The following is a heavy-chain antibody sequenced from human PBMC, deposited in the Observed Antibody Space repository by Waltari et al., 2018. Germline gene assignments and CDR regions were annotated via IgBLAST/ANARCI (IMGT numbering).Heavy chain of an antibody. V-gene: IGHV4-59*01. CDR3: ARANMMYYSGRFDP. CDR2: IYYSGST. CDR1: GGSISRYY. J-gene: IGHJ5*02. D-gene: IGHD3-10*01. Sequence: QVQLQESGPGLVKPSETLSLTCTVSGGSISRYYWSWIRQPPGKGLEWIGYIYYSGSTNYNPPLKSRGNIYADTSKNQFSLKLSSVTAADTAVYYCARANMMYYSGRFDPWGQGTLVTVSA.